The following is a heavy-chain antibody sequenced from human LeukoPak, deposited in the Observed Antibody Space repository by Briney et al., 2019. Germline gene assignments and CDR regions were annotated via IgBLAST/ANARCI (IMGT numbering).Heavy chain of an antibody. CDR1: GYTFTGYY. CDR2: INPNSGGT. D-gene: IGHD3-10*01. J-gene: IGHJ3*02. CDR3: ARSRMVRGVNDASDI. Sequence: WASVKVSCKASGYTFTGYYMHWVRQAPGQGLEWMGWINPNSGGTNYAQKFQGRVTMTRDTSISTAYMELSRLRSDDTAVYYCARSRMVRGVNDASDIWGQGTMVTVSS. V-gene: IGHV1-2*02.